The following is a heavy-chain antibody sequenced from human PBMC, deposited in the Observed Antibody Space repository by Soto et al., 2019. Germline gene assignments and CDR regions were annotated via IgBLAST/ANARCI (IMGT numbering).Heavy chain of an antibody. V-gene: IGHV1-2*02. CDR1: GYTFTGYY. J-gene: IGHJ5*02. CDR3: ARVPWDILTGYYPKSKLGFDP. D-gene: IGHD3-9*01. CDR2: INPNSGGT. Sequence: EASVKVSCKASGYTFTGYYMHWVRQAPGQGLEWMGWINPNSGGTNYAQKFQGRVTMTRDTSISTAYMELSRLRSDDTAVYYCARVPWDILTGYYPKSKLGFDPWGQGTLVTVS.